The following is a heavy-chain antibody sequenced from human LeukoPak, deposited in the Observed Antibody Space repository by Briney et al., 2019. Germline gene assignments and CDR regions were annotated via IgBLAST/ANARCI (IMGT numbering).Heavy chain of an antibody. CDR2: IYSSGST. V-gene: IGHV4-59*08. D-gene: IGHD3-22*01. Sequence: SETLSLTCTVSGGSTSSYYWSWIRQTPGKGLEWIGYIYSSGSTNYGPSLKSRVTISVDTSKNQFSLKLSSVTAADTAVYYCARRGYYDDSGYNFFDTWGQGTLVTVSS. CDR3: ARRGYYDDSGYNFFDT. CDR1: GGSTSSYY. J-gene: IGHJ4*02.